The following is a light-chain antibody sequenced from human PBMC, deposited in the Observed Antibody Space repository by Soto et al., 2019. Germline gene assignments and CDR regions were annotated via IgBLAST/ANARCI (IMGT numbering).Light chain of an antibody. CDR2: LGS. J-gene: IGKJ1*01. CDR1: QSLLHSNGYNY. Sequence: DIVMTQSPLSLPVTPGEPASISCRSSQSLLHSNGYNYLDWYLQKPGQSPQLLIYLGSNRASGVPDRFSGSGSGTDFTLKISRVEAEDVGVYYCMQAFQPRPFGQRTKLDI. V-gene: IGKV2-28*01. CDR3: MQAFQPRP.